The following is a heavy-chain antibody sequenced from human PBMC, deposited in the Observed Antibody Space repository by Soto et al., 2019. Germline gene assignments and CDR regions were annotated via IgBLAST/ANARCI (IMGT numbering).Heavy chain of an antibody. D-gene: IGHD2-2*01. Sequence: QVQLVQSGAEVKKPGSSVKVSCKASGGTFSSYTISWVRQAPGQGLEWMGRIIPILGIANYAQKFQGRVTITADKSTSTAYMELSSLRSEDTAVYYCAREVVVPAADFYYYGMDVWGQGTTVTVSS. V-gene: IGHV1-69*08. CDR3: AREVVVPAADFYYYGMDV. J-gene: IGHJ6*02. CDR2: IIPILGIA. CDR1: GGTFSSYT.